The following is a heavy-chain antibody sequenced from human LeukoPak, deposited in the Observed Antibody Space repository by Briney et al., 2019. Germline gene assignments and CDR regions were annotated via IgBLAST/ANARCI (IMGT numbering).Heavy chain of an antibody. V-gene: IGHV4-61*02. CDR3: ARMFDTGYCSGGSCYFDWPYYYYYMDV. J-gene: IGHJ6*03. CDR2: IYTSGST. Sequence: SETLSLTCTVSGGSISSGSYYWSWIRQPAGKGLEWIGRIYTSGSTNYNPSLKSRVTISVDTSKNQFSLNLSSVTAADTAVYYCARMFDTGYCSGGSCYFDWPYYYYYMDVWGKGTTVTISS. D-gene: IGHD2-15*01. CDR1: GGSISSGSYY.